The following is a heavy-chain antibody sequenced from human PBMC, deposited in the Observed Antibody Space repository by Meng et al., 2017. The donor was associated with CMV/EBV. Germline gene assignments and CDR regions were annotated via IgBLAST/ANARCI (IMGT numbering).Heavy chain of an antibody. CDR1: CTFSNSW. CDR3: ARERANYYDSSGYYGY. D-gene: IGHD3-22*01. J-gene: IGHJ4*02. Sequence: CTFSNSWMHWVRHAPGKGLVWVSRINSDGSSTSYADSVKGRFTISRDNAKNTLYLHMNSLRAEDTAVYYCARERANYYDSSGYYGYWGQGTLVTVSS. CDR2: INSDGSST. V-gene: IGHV3-74*01.